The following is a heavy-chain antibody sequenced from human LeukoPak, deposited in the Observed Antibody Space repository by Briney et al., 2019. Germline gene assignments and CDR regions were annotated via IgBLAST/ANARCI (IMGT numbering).Heavy chain of an antibody. CDR1: GGSISSSSYY. CDR2: IYYSGST. J-gene: IGHJ4*02. V-gene: IGHV4-39*07. CDR3: AREEVGATRY. D-gene: IGHD1-26*01. Sequence: PSETLSLTCTVSGGSISSSSYYWGWIRQPPGKGLEWIGSIYYSGSTYYNPSLKSRVTISVDTSKNQFSLKLSSVTAADTAVYYCAREEVGATRYWGQGTLVTVSS.